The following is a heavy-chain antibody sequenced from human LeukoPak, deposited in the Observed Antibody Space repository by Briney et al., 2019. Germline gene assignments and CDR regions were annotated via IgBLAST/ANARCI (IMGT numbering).Heavy chain of an antibody. Sequence: PGRSLRLSCAASGFTFDDYAMPWVRQAPGKGLEWVSGISWNSGSIGYADSVKGRFTISRDNAKNSLYLQMNSLRAEDTALYYCAKDMSVLLSAFGIWGQGTMVTVSS. V-gene: IGHV3-9*01. D-gene: IGHD2-15*01. CDR2: ISWNSGSI. CDR1: GFTFDDYA. CDR3: AKDMSVLLSAFGI. J-gene: IGHJ3*02.